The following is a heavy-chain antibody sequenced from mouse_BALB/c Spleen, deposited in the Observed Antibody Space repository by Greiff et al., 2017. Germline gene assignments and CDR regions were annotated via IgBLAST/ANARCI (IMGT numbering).Heavy chain of an antibody. CDR1: GFTFSSFG. CDR2: ISSGSSTI. J-gene: IGHJ2*01. V-gene: IGHV5-17*02. Sequence: EVKVEESGGGLVQPGGSRKLSCAASGFTFSSFGMHWVRQAPEKGLEWVAYISSGSSTIYYADTVKGRFTISRDNPKNTLFLQMTSLTYEDTAMYYCERILTDYFDYWGQGTTLTVSS. CDR3: ERILTDYFDY.